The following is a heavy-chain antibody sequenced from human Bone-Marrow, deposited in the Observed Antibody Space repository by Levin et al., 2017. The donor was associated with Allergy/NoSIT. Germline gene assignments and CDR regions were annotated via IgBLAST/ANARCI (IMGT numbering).Heavy chain of an antibody. CDR2: IYYSGRT. CDR3: ASLFEYSSSSFDV. J-gene: IGHJ4*02. D-gene: IGHD6-6*01. CDR1: GVSSSSSSHY. Sequence: SETLSLTCTVSGVSSSSSSHYWGWIRQPPGTGLEWLGSIYYSGRTKYNASLKSRVTISVDTSKRQFSLNVTSVTAADTAVYYCASLFEYSSSSFDVWGQGILVTVS. V-gene: IGHV4-39*01.